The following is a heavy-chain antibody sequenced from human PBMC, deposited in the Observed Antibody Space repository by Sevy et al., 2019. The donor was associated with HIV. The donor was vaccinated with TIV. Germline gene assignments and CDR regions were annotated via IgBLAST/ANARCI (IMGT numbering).Heavy chain of an antibody. D-gene: IGHD4-4*01. Sequence: GGSLRLSCEASGFTFRSYEMNWVRQAPGKGLEWLSYISTGVRTIYYIDSVKGRFTISRDNAKNSLHLQMNSLRDEDTAVYYCATTRRDDYNYYFEYWGQGTLVTVSS. CDR2: ISTGVRTI. V-gene: IGHV3-48*03. CDR1: GFTFRSYE. CDR3: ATTRRDDYNYYFEY. J-gene: IGHJ4*02.